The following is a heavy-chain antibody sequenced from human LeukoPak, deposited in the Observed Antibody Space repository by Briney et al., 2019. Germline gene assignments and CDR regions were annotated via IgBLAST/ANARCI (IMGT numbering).Heavy chain of an antibody. D-gene: IGHD2-21*02. CDR3: ARGPRYCGGDCYSDY. J-gene: IGHJ4*02. V-gene: IGHV3-21*01. CDR2: ISSSSYI. Sequence: GGSLRLSCAACGFTFSSYSMNWVRQAPGKGLEGVSSISSSSYIYYADSVKGRFTISRDNAKNSLYLQMNSLRAEDTAVYYCARGPRYCGGDCYSDYWGQGTLVTVSS. CDR1: GFTFSSYS.